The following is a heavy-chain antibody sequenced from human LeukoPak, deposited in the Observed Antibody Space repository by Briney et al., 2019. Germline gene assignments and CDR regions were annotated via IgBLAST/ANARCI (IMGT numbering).Heavy chain of an antibody. D-gene: IGHD2-21*02. CDR3: ARDRKVVTAPDYYYYYMDV. J-gene: IGHJ6*03. CDR1: GFIVSSNY. Sequence: GGSLRLSCAASGFIVSSNYMSWVRQAPGKGLEWVSVIYSGGSTYYADSVKGRFTISRDNSKNTLYLQMNSLRAEDTAVYYCARDRKVVTAPDYYYYYMDVWGKGTTVTVSS. CDR2: IYSGGST. V-gene: IGHV3-53*01.